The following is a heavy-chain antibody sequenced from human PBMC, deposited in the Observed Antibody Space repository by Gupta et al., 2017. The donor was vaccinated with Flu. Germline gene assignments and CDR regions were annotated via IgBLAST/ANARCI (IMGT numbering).Heavy chain of an antibody. CDR2: ISWNSGSS. V-gene: IGHV3-9*01. Sequence: GKGLEWVSGISWNSGSSGYPDSVKDRFTISRDNAKRSLSLQMDGLRGGVTAFYYCAKDMGDFYYDTSASAYYGMDVWGQETAVTGS. CDR3: AKDMGDFYYDTSASAYYGMDV. D-gene: IGHD3-22*01. J-gene: IGHJ6*02.